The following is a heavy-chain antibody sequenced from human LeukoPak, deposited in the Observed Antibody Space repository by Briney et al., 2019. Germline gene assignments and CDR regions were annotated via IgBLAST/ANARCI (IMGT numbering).Heavy chain of an antibody. CDR3: ARGADPAAYYGSGSSIDY. CDR2: IYHSGRT. V-gene: IGHV4-38-2*01. D-gene: IGHD3-10*01. J-gene: IGHJ4*02. Sequence: PGGSLRLSCAASGFTFSSYSMNWVRQAPGKGLEWIGSIYHSGRTYYNPSLKSRVTISVDTSKSQFSLRLNSVTAADTAVYYCARGADPAAYYGSGSSIDYWGQGTLVTVSS. CDR1: GFTFSSYS.